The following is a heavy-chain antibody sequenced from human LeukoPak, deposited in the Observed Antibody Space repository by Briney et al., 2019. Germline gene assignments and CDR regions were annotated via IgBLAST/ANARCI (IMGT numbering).Heavy chain of an antibody. D-gene: IGHD3-10*01. V-gene: IGHV4-34*01. J-gene: IGHJ3*02. CDR3: ARGRRITMVRGFAFDI. CDR1: GGSFSGYY. CDR2: INHSGST. Sequence: PSETLSLTCAVYGGSFSGYYWSWIRQPPGKGLEWIGEINHSGSTNYNPSLKSRVTISVDTSKNQFSLKLSSVTAADTAVYYCARGRRITMVRGFAFDIWGQGTMVTVSS.